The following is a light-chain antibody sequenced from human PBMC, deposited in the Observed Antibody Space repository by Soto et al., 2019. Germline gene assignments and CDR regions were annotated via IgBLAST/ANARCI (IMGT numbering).Light chain of an antibody. Sequence: VQLTQSPSFLAASLGDRVTVPXRASQGVGLNFAWYQQKPGXAPKXXXDHXSTLQRGGPSRLSGSGSGTEFTLTISSLHPEDFANYYCQQFKSDTRTFGQGTRLDIK. CDR1: QGVGLN. CDR2: HXS. CDR3: QQFKSDTRT. J-gene: IGKJ5*01. V-gene: IGKV1-9*01.